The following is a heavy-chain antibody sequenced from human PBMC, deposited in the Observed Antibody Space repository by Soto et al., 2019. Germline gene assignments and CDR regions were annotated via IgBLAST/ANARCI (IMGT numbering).Heavy chain of an antibody. Sequence: GGPRISCAAPGFTFSRYCVHWVRQAPGKGLEWVAVISYDGSNKYYADSVKGRFTISRDNSKNTLYLQMNSLRAEDTAVYYCAKYSKDNWFDPWGQGTLVTVSS. CDR2: ISYDGSNK. J-gene: IGHJ5*02. CDR1: GFTFSRYC. D-gene: IGHD6-13*01. V-gene: IGHV3-30*18. CDR3: AKYSKDNWFDP.